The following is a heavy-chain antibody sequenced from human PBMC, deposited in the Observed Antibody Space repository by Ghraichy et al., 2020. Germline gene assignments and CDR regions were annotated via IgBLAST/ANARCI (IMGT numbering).Heavy chain of an antibody. CDR3: TRVSIVGATYQYHGRDV. CDR1: GFSVTSNY. D-gene: IGHD1-26*01. Sequence: GGSLRLSCAASGFSVTSNYMSWVRQAPEKGLEWVSVIYSDGSTYYADSVQGRVTISRDNSKNTVYLQMNRLRADDTAVYYCTRVSIVGATYQYHGRDVWGQGTTVTVSS. CDR2: IYSDGST. V-gene: IGHV3-66*01. J-gene: IGHJ6*02.